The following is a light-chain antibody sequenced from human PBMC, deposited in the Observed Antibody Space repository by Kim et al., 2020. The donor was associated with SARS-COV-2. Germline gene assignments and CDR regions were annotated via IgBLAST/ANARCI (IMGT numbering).Light chain of an antibody. J-gene: IGLJ1*01. CDR3: SSYTSSSSYV. Sequence: GQSITIACTGTSSDVGGYNYVSWYQQHPGKAPILMIYDVSNRPSGVSNRFSGSKSGNTASLTISGLQAEDEADYYCSSYTSSSSYVFATGTKVTVL. V-gene: IGLV2-14*03. CDR1: SSDVGGYNY. CDR2: DVS.